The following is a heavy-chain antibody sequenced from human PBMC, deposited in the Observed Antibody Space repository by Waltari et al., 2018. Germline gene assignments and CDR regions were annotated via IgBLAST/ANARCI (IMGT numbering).Heavy chain of an antibody. D-gene: IGHD1-26*01. Sequence: EVQLVESGGGLVQPGGSLRLSCTASGFSLGSYTLNLVRQPPGKGLEWISYISSSVSTIYYADSVKGRFTVSRDNAKNSLYLEMNSLRAEDTAVYYCARDLLSFGQIARIVMDVWGQGTTVTVSS. CDR2: ISSSVSTI. V-gene: IGHV3-48*01. CDR1: GFSLGSYT. CDR3: ARDLLSFGQIARIVMDV. J-gene: IGHJ6*02.